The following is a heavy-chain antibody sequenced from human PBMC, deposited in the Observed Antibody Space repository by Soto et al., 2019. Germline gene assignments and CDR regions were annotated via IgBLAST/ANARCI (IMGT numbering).Heavy chain of an antibody. CDR3: TSGQLWLPGH. CDR1: GFTFSGSA. D-gene: IGHD5-18*01. CDR2: IRSKANSYAT. Sequence: PXGSLILSCAAAGFTFSGSAMHWVRQASGKGLEWVGRIRSKANSYATAYAASVKGRFTISRDDSKNTAYLQMNSLKTEDTAVYYCTSGQLWLPGHSGQGTLVTVSS. V-gene: IGHV3-73*01. J-gene: IGHJ1*01.